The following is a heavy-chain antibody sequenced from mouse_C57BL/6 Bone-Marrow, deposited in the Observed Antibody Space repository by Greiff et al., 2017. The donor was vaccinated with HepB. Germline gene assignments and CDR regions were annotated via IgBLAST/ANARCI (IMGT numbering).Heavy chain of an antibody. Sequence: EVMLVESGEGLVKPGGSLKLSCAASGFTFSSYAMSWVRQTPEKRLEWVAYISSGGDYIYYADTVKGRFTISRDNARNTLYLQMSSLKSEDTAMYYCTREGYYSNPSYYFDYWGQGTTLTVSS. D-gene: IGHD2-5*01. CDR2: ISSGGDYI. V-gene: IGHV5-9-1*02. J-gene: IGHJ2*01. CDR3: TREGYYSNPSYYFDY. CDR1: GFTFSSYA.